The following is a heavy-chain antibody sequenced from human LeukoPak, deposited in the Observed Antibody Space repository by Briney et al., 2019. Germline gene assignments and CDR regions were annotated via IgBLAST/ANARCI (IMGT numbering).Heavy chain of an antibody. J-gene: IGHJ4*02. Sequence: SETLSLTCTVSGGSISSYYWSWIRQPAGRGLEWIGRIYSTGSTNYNPSLKSRVTMSVDTSKNQFSLRLRSVTAADTAVYYCARQIASAGTAGFDFWGQGTLVTVSS. D-gene: IGHD6-13*01. CDR1: GGSISSYY. V-gene: IGHV4-4*07. CDR2: IYSTGST. CDR3: ARQIASAGTAGFDF.